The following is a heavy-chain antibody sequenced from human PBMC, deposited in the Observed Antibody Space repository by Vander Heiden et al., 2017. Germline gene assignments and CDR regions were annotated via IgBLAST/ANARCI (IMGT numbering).Heavy chain of an antibody. CDR1: VYTFTSYH. D-gene: IGHD2-2*03. J-gene: IGHJ4*02. Sequence: QVLLVQSGAEVKKPGASVKVSCKASVYTFTSYHMHWVRQAPGQGLEWMAIIKSYDGSTIYAQKFQDRVTMTRDTSTNIVYMELSSLRSEDTAVYYCARELRDGYYFDYWGQGTLVTVS. V-gene: IGHV1-46*01. CDR2: IKSYDGST. CDR3: ARELRDGYYFDY.